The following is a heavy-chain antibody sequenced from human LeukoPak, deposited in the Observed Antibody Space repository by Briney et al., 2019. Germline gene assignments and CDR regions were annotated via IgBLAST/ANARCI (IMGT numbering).Heavy chain of an antibody. V-gene: IGHV4-39*07. CDR3: ARDGYYDSSGYYLYYYYYYMDV. Sequence: SETLSLTCTVSGGSISSSSYYWGWIRQPPGKGLEWIGTIYYSGRTSYNPSLKSRVTISVDTSKNQFSLKLSSVTAADTAVYYCARDGYYDSSGYYLYYYYYYMDVWGKGTTVTVSS. CDR1: GGSISSSSYY. D-gene: IGHD3-22*01. J-gene: IGHJ6*03. CDR2: IYYSGRT.